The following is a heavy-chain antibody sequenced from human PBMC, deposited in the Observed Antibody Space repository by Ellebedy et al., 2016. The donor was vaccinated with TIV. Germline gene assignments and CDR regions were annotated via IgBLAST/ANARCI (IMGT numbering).Heavy chain of an antibody. D-gene: IGHD5-24*01. V-gene: IGHV3-11*01. J-gene: IGHJ4*02. CDR1: GFTFSGSY. CDR2: ISYSGDLM. CDR3: ARATSGFDY. Sequence: GESLKISCAASGFTFSGSYMTWFCQAPGKGPEWVSYISYSGDLMYYADSVKGRFTTSRDNAENSLYLQMNSLSAEDTAVYYCARATSGFDYWGQGALATVSS.